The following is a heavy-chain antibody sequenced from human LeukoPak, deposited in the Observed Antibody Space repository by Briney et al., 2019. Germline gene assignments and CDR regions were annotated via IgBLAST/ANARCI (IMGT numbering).Heavy chain of an antibody. CDR3: AMGVYYYYGLDV. J-gene: IGHJ6*02. CDR2: ISGSDGST. CDR1: GFTFSSYA. Sequence: GGSLRLSCAASGFTFSSYAMSWVRQTPGKGLECVSGISGSDGSTYYADSVKGRFTISRDDSKDTLYLQMNGLRAEDTALYYCAMGVYYYYGLDVWGQGTAVTVSS. D-gene: IGHD3-16*01. V-gene: IGHV3-23*01.